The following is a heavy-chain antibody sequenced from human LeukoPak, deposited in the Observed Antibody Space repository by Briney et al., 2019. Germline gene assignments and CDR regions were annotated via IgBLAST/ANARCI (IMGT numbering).Heavy chain of an antibody. CDR2: IIPIFGTA. V-gene: IGHV1-69*05. D-gene: IGHD3-22*01. CDR3: SRDQGSGYYDSSGHYWFDP. J-gene: IGHJ5*02. CDR1: GGTFSSYA. Sequence: SVKVSCKASGGTFSSYAISWVRQAPGQGLEWMGGIIPIFGTANYAQKFQGRVTITTDESTSTAYMELSSLRSEDTAVYYWSRDQGSGYYDSSGHYWFDPWGQGTLVTVSS.